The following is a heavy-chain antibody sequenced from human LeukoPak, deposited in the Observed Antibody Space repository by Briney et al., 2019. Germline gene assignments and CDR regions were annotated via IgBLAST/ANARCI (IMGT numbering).Heavy chain of an antibody. CDR3: TTEGIAAAGTSPALFDP. CDR2: IRSKAYGGTT. Sequence: GGSLRLSCTASGFTFGDYSMNWVRQAPGKGLEWVGFIRSKAYGGTTEYAASVKGRFTISRDDSKSIAYLQMNSLKTEDTAVYYCTTEGIAAAGTSPALFDPWGQGTLVTVSS. J-gene: IGHJ5*02. V-gene: IGHV3-49*04. CDR1: GFTFGDYS. D-gene: IGHD6-13*01.